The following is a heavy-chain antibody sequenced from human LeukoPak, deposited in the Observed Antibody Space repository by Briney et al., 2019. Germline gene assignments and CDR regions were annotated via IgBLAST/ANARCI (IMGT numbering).Heavy chain of an antibody. J-gene: IGHJ6*02. CDR2: IYYSGST. V-gene: IGHV4-39*07. Sequence: SETLSLTCTVSGGSISSSSYYWGWIRQPPGKGLEWIGSIYYSGSTYYNPSLKSRVTISVDTSKNQFSLKLSSVTAADTAVYYCARGDAIGYYCGGDCYSERENDYYYYGMDVWGQGTTVTVSS. CDR3: ARGDAIGYYCGGDCYSERENDYYYYGMDV. CDR1: GGSISSSSYY. D-gene: IGHD2-21*02.